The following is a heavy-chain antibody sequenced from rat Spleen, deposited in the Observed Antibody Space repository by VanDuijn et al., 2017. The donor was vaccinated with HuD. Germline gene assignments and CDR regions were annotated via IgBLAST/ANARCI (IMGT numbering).Heavy chain of an antibody. J-gene: IGHJ3*01. CDR1: GFTFSDYG. CDR2: ISYGDTSGHSST. Sequence: EVQLVESGGGLVQPGRSLKLSCAASGFTFSDYGMAWVRQAPTTGLEWVATISYGDTSGHSSTYYRDSVKGRFTISRDIAKSTLSLQMDSLRSEDTATYYCARQDTSGYSNWFAYWGQGTLVTVSS. CDR3: ARQDTSGYSNWFAY. D-gene: IGHD4-3*01. V-gene: IGHV5-29*01.